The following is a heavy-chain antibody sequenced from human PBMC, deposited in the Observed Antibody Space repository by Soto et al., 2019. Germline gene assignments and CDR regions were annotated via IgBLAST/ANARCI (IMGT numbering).Heavy chain of an antibody. V-gene: IGHV3-30-3*01. Sequence: GGSLRLSCAASGFTFSSYAMHWVRQAPGKGLEWVAVISYDGSNKYYADSVKGRFTISRDNSKNTLYLQMNSLRAEDTAVYYCASPYSHTYYFDYWGQGTLVTVSS. CDR2: ISYDGSNK. CDR1: GFTFSSYA. CDR3: ASPYSHTYYFDY. J-gene: IGHJ4*02. D-gene: IGHD4-4*01.